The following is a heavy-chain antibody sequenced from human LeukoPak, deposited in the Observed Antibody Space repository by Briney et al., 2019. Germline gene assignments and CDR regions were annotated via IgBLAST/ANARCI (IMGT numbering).Heavy chain of an antibody. V-gene: IGHV3-30*02. Sequence: GGSLRLSCAASGFTFSSYGMHWVRQAPGKGLEWVAFIRYDGSNKYYADSVKGRFTISRDNSKNTLYLQMNSLRAEDTAVYYCAKVRSLWFGELGSDYWGQGTLVTASS. CDR2: IRYDGSNK. CDR1: GFTFSSYG. CDR3: AKVRSLWFGELGSDY. J-gene: IGHJ4*02. D-gene: IGHD3-10*01.